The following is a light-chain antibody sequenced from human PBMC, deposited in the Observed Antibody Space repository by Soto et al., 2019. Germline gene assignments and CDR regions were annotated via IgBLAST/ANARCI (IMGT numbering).Light chain of an antibody. J-gene: IGKJ3*01. CDR1: QDITNY. CDR2: DAS. Sequence: DFQMTQSPSSLSASVGDRVTITCQASQDITNYLNWYQQKPGKAPKLLIYDASNLETGVPSRFRGIGSGTDFTFTITTLQPEDIATDDGQQYYNLQATFSPGTKVDSK. V-gene: IGKV1-33*01. CDR3: QQYYNLQAT.